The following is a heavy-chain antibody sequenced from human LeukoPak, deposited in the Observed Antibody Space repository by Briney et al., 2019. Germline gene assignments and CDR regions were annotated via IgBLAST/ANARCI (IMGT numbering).Heavy chain of an antibody. J-gene: IGHJ3*02. CDR3: ARVVPAAICRADAFDI. V-gene: IGHV4-59*11. Sequence: SETLSLTCTVSGGSISSHYWSWIRQPPGKGLEWIGYIYYSGSTNYNPSLKSRVTISVDTSKNQFSLKLSSVTAADTAVYYCARVVPAAICRADAFDIWGQGTMVTVSS. D-gene: IGHD2-2*02. CDR2: IYYSGST. CDR1: GGSISSHY.